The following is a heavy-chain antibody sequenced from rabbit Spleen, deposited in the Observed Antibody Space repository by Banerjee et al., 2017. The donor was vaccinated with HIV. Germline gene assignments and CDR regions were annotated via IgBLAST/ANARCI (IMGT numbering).Heavy chain of an antibody. CDR3: VRDKASISGDYGPYYFNL. CDR2: IDPVFGST. Sequence: QEQLVESGGGLVQPGGSLKLSCKASGFDFSNYGVSWVRQAPGKGLEWIGYIDPVFGSTHYATWVNGRFTISSHNAQNTLYLQLNSLTAADTATYFCVRDKASISGDYGPYYFNLWGPGTLVTVS. CDR1: GFDFSNYG. V-gene: IGHV1S47*01. D-gene: IGHD1-1*01. J-gene: IGHJ4*01.